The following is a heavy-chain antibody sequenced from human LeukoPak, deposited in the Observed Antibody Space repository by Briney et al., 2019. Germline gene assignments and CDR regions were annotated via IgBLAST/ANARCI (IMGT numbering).Heavy chain of an antibody. J-gene: IGHJ4*02. CDR2: ISSSGSGT. Sequence: GGSLRLSCAASGFTFSSYAMSWVRQAPGKGLEWVPAISSSGSGTYYADSVKGRFAISRDSSKNTLYLQMNSLRAEDTAVYYCAKDRSQLWLSYFDYWGQGTLVTVSS. V-gene: IGHV3-23*01. CDR3: AKDRSQLWLSYFDY. CDR1: GFTFSSYA. D-gene: IGHD5-18*01.